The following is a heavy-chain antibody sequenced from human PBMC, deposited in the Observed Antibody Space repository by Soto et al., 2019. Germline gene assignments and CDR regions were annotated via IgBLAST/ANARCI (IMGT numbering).Heavy chain of an antibody. Sequence: EVQLVESGGGLVKPGGSLRLSCAASGFTFSSYSMNWVRQAPGKGLEWVSSISSSSSYIYYADSVKGRFTLSRDNVKNPLDLQMNSLRAEDTAVYYCARDPPPALWYFDLWGRGTLVTGSS. CDR3: ARDPPPALWYFDL. CDR2: ISSSSSYI. V-gene: IGHV3-21*01. CDR1: GFTFSSYS. J-gene: IGHJ2*01.